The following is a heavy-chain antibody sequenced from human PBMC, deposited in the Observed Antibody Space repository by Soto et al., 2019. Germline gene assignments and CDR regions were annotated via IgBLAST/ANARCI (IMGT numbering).Heavy chain of an antibody. J-gene: IGHJ4*02. Sequence: GGSLRLSCAASGFTFSSYSMNWVRQAPGKGLEWVSSISSSSCYIYYADSVKGRFTISRDNAKNSLYLQMNSLRAEATAVYYCARGAAGTMMGRVDYWGQGTLVTVSS. D-gene: IGHD6-13*01. V-gene: IGHV3-21*01. CDR2: ISSSSCYI. CDR1: GFTFSSYS. CDR3: ARGAAGTMMGRVDY.